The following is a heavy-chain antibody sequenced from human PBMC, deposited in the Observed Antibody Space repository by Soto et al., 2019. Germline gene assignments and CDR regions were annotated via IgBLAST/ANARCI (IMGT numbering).Heavy chain of an antibody. Sequence: GESMKISCNGSGYSFAGYWITWVRQKPGKGLEWMGRIDPSDSQTYYSPSFRGHVTISVTKSITTVFLQWSSLRASDTAMYYCARQIYDSDTGPNFQYYFDSWGQGTPVTVSS. CDR3: ARQIYDSDTGPNFQYYFDS. J-gene: IGHJ4*02. CDR2: IDPSDSQT. D-gene: IGHD3-22*01. CDR1: GYSFAGYW. V-gene: IGHV5-10-1*01.